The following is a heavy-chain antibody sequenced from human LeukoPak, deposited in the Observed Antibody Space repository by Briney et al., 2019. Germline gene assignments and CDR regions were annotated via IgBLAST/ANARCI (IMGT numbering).Heavy chain of an antibody. V-gene: IGHV1-18*01. CDR1: GYTFTSYG. CDR3: ARTTHRGADAFDI. CDR2: ISGYNDNT. D-gene: IGHD3-10*01. Sequence: ASVKVSCKTSGYTFTSYGINWVRQAPGQGLEWMGWISGYNDNTNYAQKLQGRVTMTTDTSTSTAYMELRSLRSDDTAVYYCARTTHRGADAFDIWGQGTLVTVSS. J-gene: IGHJ3*02.